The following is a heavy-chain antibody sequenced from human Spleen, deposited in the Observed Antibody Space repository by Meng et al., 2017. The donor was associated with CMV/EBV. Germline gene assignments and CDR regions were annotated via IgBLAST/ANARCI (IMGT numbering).Heavy chain of an antibody. CDR2: ISWDGAST. D-gene: IGHD5-18*01. J-gene: IGHJ5*02. Sequence: GESLKISCAASGFTFDDFTMHWVRQAPGKGLEWVSLISWDGASTYYADSVKGRFAISRDNSKNTLYLQMNSLRAEDTAVYYCAKDPAWIQLWGNNWFDPWGQGTLVTVSS. CDR1: GFTFDDFT. CDR3: AKDPAWIQLWGNNWFDP. V-gene: IGHV3-43*01.